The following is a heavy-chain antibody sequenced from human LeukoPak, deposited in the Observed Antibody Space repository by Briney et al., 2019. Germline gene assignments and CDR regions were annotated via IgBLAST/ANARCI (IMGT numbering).Heavy chain of an antibody. CDR2: ISYDGSNK. CDR1: GFTFSSYG. CDR3: AKDGSSSSLFDY. V-gene: IGHV3-30*18. D-gene: IGHD6-6*01. J-gene: IGHJ4*02. Sequence: GGALRLSCAASGFTFSSYGMHWVRQAPGKGREWVAVISYDGSNKYYADSVKGRFTISRDNSKNTLYLQMNSLRAEDTAVYYCAKDGSSSSLFDYWGQGTLVTVSS.